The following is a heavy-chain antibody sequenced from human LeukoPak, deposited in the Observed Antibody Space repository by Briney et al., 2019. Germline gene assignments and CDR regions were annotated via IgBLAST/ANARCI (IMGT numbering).Heavy chain of an antibody. Sequence: PGRSLRLSCTGSGFTFGDYAMSWVRQAPGKGLEWVGLIRSKTFGGTTLYAAAVKGRFSISRDDSKSIAYLQMNSLRTEDTAVYYCTRAPLQLLAPLDYWGQATLVTVSS. J-gene: IGHJ4*02. V-gene: IGHV3-49*04. D-gene: IGHD3-3*01. CDR3: TRAPLQLLAPLDY. CDR2: IRSKTFGGTT. CDR1: GFTFGDYA.